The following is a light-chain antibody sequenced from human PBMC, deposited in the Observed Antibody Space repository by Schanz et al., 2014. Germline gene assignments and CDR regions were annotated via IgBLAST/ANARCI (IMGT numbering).Light chain of an antibody. CDR1: HPVSDY. CDR2: SAS. Sequence: IEMTQSPSFLSASVGDRVTITCRASHPVSDYLNWYQQIPGKAPNLLIFSASNLYDGVPSRFSGSGSGTDFTLTISRLEPEDFAVYYCHQYGISPFTFGPGTKVDIK. V-gene: IGKV1-39*02. J-gene: IGKJ3*01. CDR3: HQYGISPFT.